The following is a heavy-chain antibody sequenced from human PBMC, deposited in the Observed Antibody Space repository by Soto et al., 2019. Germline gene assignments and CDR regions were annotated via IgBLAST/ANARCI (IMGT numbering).Heavy chain of an antibody. CDR2: IYYSGST. CDR3: ARRWGAAVDY. J-gene: IGHJ4*02. D-gene: IGHD3-16*01. CDR1: GGSISSYY. V-gene: IGHV4-59*08. Sequence: QVQLQESSPGLVKPSETLSLTCTVSGGSISSYYWSWIRQPPGKGLEWIGYIYYSGSTNYNPSLRRRVTISVDTSKNHFSLKLSSVTAADTAVYYCARRWGAAVDYWGQGTLVTVSS.